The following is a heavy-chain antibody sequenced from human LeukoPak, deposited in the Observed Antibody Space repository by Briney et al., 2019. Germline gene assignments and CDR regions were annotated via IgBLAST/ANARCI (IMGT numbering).Heavy chain of an antibody. CDR3: ARHSTAAGPDLFARASPDGY. CDR2: ISYSGST. Sequence: PSETLSLTCTVSGGSISGYYWSWIRQPPGKGLEWVGYISYSGSTNYNPSLKSRVTISVDTSKNQFSLKLSSVTAADTAVYYCARHSTAAGPDLFARASPDGYWGQGTLVTVSS. V-gene: IGHV4-59*08. CDR1: GGSISGYY. D-gene: IGHD6-13*01. J-gene: IGHJ4*02.